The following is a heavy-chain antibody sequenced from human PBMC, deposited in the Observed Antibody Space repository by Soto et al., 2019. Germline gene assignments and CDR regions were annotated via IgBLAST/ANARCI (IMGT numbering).Heavy chain of an antibody. J-gene: IGHJ6*02. V-gene: IGHV3-11*01. CDR3: ARQKAWTGEWLSLYAPGMDV. D-gene: IGHD3-22*01. Sequence: QVQLVESGGGLVKPGGSLRLSCAASGFTFSDYYMSWIRQAPGKGLEWVSYISSSGSTIHYADSVKGRFTISRDNAKNSLYLQMNSLRAEDTAVYYCARQKAWTGEWLSLYAPGMDVWGQGTTVTVSS. CDR2: ISSSGSTI. CDR1: GFTFSDYY.